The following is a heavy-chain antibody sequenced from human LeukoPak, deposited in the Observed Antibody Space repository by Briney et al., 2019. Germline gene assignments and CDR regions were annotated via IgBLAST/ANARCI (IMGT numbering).Heavy chain of an antibody. D-gene: IGHD6-13*01. V-gene: IGHV1-69*06. Sequence: ASVKVSCKASGYTFTGYYMHWVRQAPGQGLEWMGGIIPIFGTANYAQKFQDRVTITADKSTSTAYMELSSLRSEDTAVYYCARVVGLTGYSSTWYSGYYYYMDVWGKGTTVTVSS. CDR2: IIPIFGTA. CDR3: ARVVGLTGYSSTWYSGYYYYMDV. J-gene: IGHJ6*03. CDR1: GYTFTGYY.